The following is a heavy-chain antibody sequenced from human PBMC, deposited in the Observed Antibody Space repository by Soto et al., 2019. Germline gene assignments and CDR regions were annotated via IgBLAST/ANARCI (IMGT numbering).Heavy chain of an antibody. D-gene: IGHD6-19*01. J-gene: IGHJ5*02. CDR1: GYTFTSYG. CDR2: ISAYNGNT. Sequence: GASVKVSCKASGYTFTSYGISWVRQAPGQGLEWMGWISAYNGNTNYAQKLQGRVTMTTDTSTSTAYMELRSLRSDDTAVYYCARDTDGYSSGWYGGFDPWGQGTLVTVSS. V-gene: IGHV1-18*01. CDR3: ARDTDGYSSGWYGGFDP.